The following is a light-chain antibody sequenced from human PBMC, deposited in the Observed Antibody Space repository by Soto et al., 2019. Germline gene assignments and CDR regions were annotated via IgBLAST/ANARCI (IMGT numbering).Light chain of an antibody. J-gene: IGLJ2*01. CDR1: SSDVGGYNY. V-gene: IGLV2-8*01. Sequence: QSALTQPPSASGSPGQSVTISCTGTSSDVGGYNYVSWYQQHPGKAPKLMIYDVSKRPSGVPDRFSGSKSGNTASLTVSGLQAEDEADSYCSSYAGSTVVFGGGTKLTVL. CDR3: SSYAGSTVV. CDR2: DVS.